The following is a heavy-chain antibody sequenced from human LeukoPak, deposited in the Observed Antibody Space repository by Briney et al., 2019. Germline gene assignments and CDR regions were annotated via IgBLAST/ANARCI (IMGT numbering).Heavy chain of an antibody. D-gene: IGHD1-26*01. Sequence: PGGSLRLSCAASGFTFSSYGMSWVRQAPGKGLEWVSAISGSGGSTYYADSVKGRFTISRDNSKNTLYLQMNSLRAEDTAVYYCAREWAKEWEPYPRYFDYWGQGTLVTVSS. CDR2: ISGSGGST. J-gene: IGHJ4*02. CDR3: AREWAKEWEPYPRYFDY. CDR1: GFTFSSYG. V-gene: IGHV3-23*01.